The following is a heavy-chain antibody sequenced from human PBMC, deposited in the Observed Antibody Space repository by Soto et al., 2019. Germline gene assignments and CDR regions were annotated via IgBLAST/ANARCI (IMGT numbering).Heavy chain of an antibody. CDR3: AKTNDFWSGPYMDV. Sequence: GGSLRLSCAASGFTFSSYAMSWVRQAPGKGLEWVSAISGSGGSTYYADSVKGRFTISRDNSKNTLHLQMNSLRAEDTAVYYCAKTNDFWSGPYMDVWGKGTTVTVSS. J-gene: IGHJ6*03. D-gene: IGHD3-3*01. CDR1: GFTFSSYA. V-gene: IGHV3-23*01. CDR2: ISGSGGST.